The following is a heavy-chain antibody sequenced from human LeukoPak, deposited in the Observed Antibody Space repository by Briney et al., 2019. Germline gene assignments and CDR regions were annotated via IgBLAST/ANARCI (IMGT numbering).Heavy chain of an antibody. D-gene: IGHD3-22*01. J-gene: IGHJ2*01. CDR2: ISGSGGST. CDR3: AKDLVVIPLSNWHFDL. V-gene: IGHV3-23*01. Sequence: PGVSLRLACAASGFTFSIYCMSCASQAPGKGREWVSVISGSGGSTNYADSVKGRFTISRDNSKNTLYLQMNSLIAKDTAVYYCAKDLVVIPLSNWHFDLWGRGTLVTVSS. CDR1: GFTFSIYC.